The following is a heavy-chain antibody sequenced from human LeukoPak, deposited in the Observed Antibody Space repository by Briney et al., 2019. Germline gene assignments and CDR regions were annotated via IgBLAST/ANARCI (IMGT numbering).Heavy chain of an antibody. J-gene: IGHJ4*02. V-gene: IGHV4-34*01. CDR3: ARKHGCSTSGLHQFDY. CDR2: INHSGST. Sequence: SETLSLTCAVYGGSFSGYYWSWIRQPPGKGLEWIGEINHSGSTNYNPSLKSRVTISVDTSKNQFSLKLSSVTAADTAVYYCARKHGCSTSGLHQFDYWGQGTLVTVSS. D-gene: IGHD2-2*01. CDR1: GGSFSGYY.